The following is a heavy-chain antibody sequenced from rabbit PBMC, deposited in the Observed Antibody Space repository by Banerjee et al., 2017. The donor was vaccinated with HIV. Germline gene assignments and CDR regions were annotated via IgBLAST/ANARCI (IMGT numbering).Heavy chain of an antibody. J-gene: IGHJ4*01. D-gene: IGHD7-1*01. CDR1: GFSFSNGYV. Sequence: QSLQESGGGLFQPGGSLALTCKASGFSFSNGYVMCWVRQAPGKGLEWIACINTISGDTVYATWAKGRFTISRSTSLNTVDLKMTSLTVADTATYFCARDRDGDAGYGSLALWGQGTLVTVS. CDR3: ARDRDGDAGYGSLAL. V-gene: IGHV1S43*01. CDR2: INTISGDT.